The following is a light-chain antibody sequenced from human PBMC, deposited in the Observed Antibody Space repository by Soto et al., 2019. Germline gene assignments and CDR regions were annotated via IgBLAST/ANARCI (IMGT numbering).Light chain of an antibody. V-gene: IGKV1-5*03. CDR3: QQYNSYSTWT. CDR1: LILYNW. J-gene: IGKJ1*01. Sequence: DIQMTQSPSTLSASVGDSVSITCRASLILYNWVAWYQQKPGKAPKLLIYKTSSLESGVPSRFTGSGSGTEFTLSISSLQPDDFATYYCQQYNSYSTWTFGPGTKVEIK. CDR2: KTS.